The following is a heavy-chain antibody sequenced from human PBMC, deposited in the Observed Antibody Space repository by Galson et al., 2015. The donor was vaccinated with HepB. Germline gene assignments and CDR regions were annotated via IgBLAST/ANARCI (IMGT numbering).Heavy chain of an antibody. D-gene: IGHD1-26*01. CDR1: GFTFSSYA. CDR2: ISYNGFNT. J-gene: IGHJ4*02. Sequence: SLRLSCAASGFTFSSYAMSWVRQTPGKGLEWVSTISYNGFNTYYADSVRGRFTISRDNSKSTLYLQMSSLRAEETAVYYCAKRSGSYSYFPYFFDSWGQGTLVPVSS. CDR3: AKRSGSYSYFPYFFDS. V-gene: IGHV3-23*01.